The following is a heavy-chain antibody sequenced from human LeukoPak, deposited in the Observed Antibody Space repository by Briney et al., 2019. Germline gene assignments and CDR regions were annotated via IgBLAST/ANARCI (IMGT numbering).Heavy chain of an antibody. J-gene: IGHJ4*02. V-gene: IGHV3-7*03. CDR1: GFTFNNYW. CDR2: IKPDGSGK. Sequence: PGGSLRLSCAASGFTFNNYWMNWVRQAPGKGLEWVANIKPDGSGKYYVDSVNGRFTISRDNAKNSLYLQMNSLRAEDTAVYYCARDPHRGGDYDYWGQGTLVTVSS. CDR3: ARDPHRGGDYDY. D-gene: IGHD4-17*01.